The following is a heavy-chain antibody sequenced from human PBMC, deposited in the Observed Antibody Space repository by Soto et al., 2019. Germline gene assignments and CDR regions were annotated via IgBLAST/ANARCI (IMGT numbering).Heavy chain of an antibody. CDR1: GFTFDDYA. D-gene: IGHD6-19*01. CDR3: AKVRQWRSYWYFDL. Sequence: EVQLVESGGGLVQPGRSLRLSCAASGFTFDDYAMHWVRQAPGKGLEWVSGISWSSGSIGYADSVKGRFTISRDNAKNPLYLQMNSLRAEDTALYYCAKVRQWRSYWYFDLWGRGTLVTVSS. J-gene: IGHJ2*01. CDR2: ISWSSGSI. V-gene: IGHV3-9*01.